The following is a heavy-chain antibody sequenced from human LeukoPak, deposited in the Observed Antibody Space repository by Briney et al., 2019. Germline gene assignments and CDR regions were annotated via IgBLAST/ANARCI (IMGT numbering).Heavy chain of an antibody. Sequence: PSETLSLTCTVSGGSISSGSCYWSWIRQPAGKGLEWIGRIYTSGSTNYNPSLKSRVTISVDTSKNQFSLKLSSVTAADTAVYYCARDLPPRITIFGVGPGDYYMDVWGKGTTVTVSS. CDR2: IYTSGST. CDR1: GGSISSGSCY. V-gene: IGHV4-61*02. CDR3: ARDLPPRITIFGVGPGDYYMDV. J-gene: IGHJ6*03. D-gene: IGHD3-3*01.